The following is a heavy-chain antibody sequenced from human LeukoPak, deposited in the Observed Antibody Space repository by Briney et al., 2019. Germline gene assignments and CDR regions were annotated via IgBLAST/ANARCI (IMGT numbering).Heavy chain of an antibody. Sequence: PGGSLRLSCAASGFNFGDYWMHWVRQAPGKALEWVANIKQDGHERYYVDSVKGRFTISRGNAQNSLYLQMNSLRAGDTAVYYCASSAGRPFAYWGQGVLVTVSS. J-gene: IGHJ4*02. CDR1: GFNFGDYW. CDR2: IKQDGHER. CDR3: ASSAGRPFAY. V-gene: IGHV3-7*01. D-gene: IGHD1-1*01.